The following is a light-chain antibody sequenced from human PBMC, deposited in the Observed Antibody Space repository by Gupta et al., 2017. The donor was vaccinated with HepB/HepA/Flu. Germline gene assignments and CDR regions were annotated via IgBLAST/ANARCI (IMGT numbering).Light chain of an antibody. CDR3: CSYEGTYTPFL. Sequence: QSALTQPRSSSGSPGQSVTTSCTGTSHDIGRYKYVSWYQQHPGKAPKLIISDVNKRPSGVPERFSGSKSGRTASLTFSGLQAEDEADYYCCSYEGTYTPFLFGGGTRLTVL. CDR2: DVN. J-gene: IGLJ2*01. V-gene: IGLV2-11*01. CDR1: SHDIGRYKY.